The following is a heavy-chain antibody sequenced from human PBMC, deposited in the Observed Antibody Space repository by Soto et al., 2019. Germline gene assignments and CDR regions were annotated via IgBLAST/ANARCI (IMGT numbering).Heavy chain of an antibody. CDR1: GFAFRTYA. CDR2: ISGRGDNT. D-gene: IGHD1-26*01. Sequence: EVQLLQSGGGLVQPGGSLRLSCAASGFAFRTYAMSWVRQAPGKGLEWVSAISGRGDNTYYTDPVKGRFTISRDNSENTLQRQMNGLRHEDTARYYGGKDLKLGGGTFIDQGGQGTLVTVSS. V-gene: IGHV3-23*01. J-gene: IGHJ4*02. CDR3: GKDLKLGGGTFIDQ.